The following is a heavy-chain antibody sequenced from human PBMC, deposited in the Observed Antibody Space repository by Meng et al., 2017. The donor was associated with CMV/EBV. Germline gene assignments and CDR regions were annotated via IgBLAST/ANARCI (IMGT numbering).Heavy chain of an antibody. J-gene: IGHJ4*02. CDR2: IYYSGST. Sequence: SETLSLTCTVSGGSISSYYWSWIRQPPGKGLEWIGHIYYSGSTNYNPSLKSRVTISVDTSKNQFSLKLSSVTAADTAVYYCARARYDSSGYYYYFDYWGQGTLVTVSS. CDR3: ARARYDSSGYYYYFDY. V-gene: IGHV4-59*01. D-gene: IGHD3-22*01. CDR1: GGSISSYY.